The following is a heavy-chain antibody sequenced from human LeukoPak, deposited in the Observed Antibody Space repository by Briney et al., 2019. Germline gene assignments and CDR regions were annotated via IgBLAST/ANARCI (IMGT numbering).Heavy chain of an antibody. Sequence: ASVKVSCKASGGTFSSYAISWVRQAPGQGLEWMGRIIPILGIANYAQKFQGRVTITADKSTSTAYMELSSLRSEDTAVYYCARDRNYYDSSGYCPYWYFDLWGRGTLVTVSS. J-gene: IGHJ2*01. D-gene: IGHD3-22*01. CDR3: ARDRNYYDSSGYCPYWYFDL. CDR1: GGTFSSYA. CDR2: IIPILGIA. V-gene: IGHV1-69*04.